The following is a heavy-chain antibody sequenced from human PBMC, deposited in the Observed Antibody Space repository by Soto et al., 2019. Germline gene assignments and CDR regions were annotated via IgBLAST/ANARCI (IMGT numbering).Heavy chain of an antibody. J-gene: IGHJ3*02. CDR2: ISDNGGSI. Sequence: GGSLRLSCAASGFTFSNHAMTWVRQAPGKGLEWVSAISDNGGSIYYADSVQGRFTISRDNSKNTLFLQMNSLRAEDTAVYYCAKVYGRGWYTVFDIWGQGTMVTVSS. CDR1: GFTFSNHA. V-gene: IGHV3-23*01. CDR3: AKVYGRGWYTVFDI. D-gene: IGHD6-19*01.